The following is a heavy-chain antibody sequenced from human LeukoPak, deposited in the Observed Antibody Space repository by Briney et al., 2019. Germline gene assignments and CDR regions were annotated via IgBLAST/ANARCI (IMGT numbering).Heavy chain of an antibody. Sequence: GGSLRLSCAASGFTFSSYAMHWVRQAPGKGLEWVAVISYDGSNKYYADSVKGRFTISRDNSKNTLYLQMNSLRAEDTAVYYCATPSTVTTFPPNWGQGTLVTVSS. V-gene: IGHV3-30-3*01. D-gene: IGHD4-17*01. J-gene: IGHJ4*02. CDR2: ISYDGSNK. CDR3: ATPSTVTTFPPN. CDR1: GFTFSSYA.